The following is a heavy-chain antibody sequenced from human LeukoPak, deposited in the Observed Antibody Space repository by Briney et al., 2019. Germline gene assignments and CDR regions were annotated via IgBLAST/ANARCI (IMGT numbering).Heavy chain of an antibody. CDR3: ARGISGYYYGMDV. D-gene: IGHD6-19*01. Sequence: WISAYNGNTNYAQKLQGRVTMTTDTSTSTAYMELRSLRSDDTAVYYCARGISGYYYGMDVWGQGTTVTVSS. CDR2: ISAYNGNT. V-gene: IGHV1-18*01. J-gene: IGHJ6*02.